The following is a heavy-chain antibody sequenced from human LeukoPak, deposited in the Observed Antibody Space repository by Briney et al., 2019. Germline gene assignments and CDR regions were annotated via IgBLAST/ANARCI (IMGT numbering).Heavy chain of an antibody. CDR1: GYTFTSYY. D-gene: IGHD6-6*01. CDR3: ARSPKGSSSSWRDYYYYYGMDV. CDR2: INPSGGST. J-gene: IGHJ6*02. Sequence: ASVKVSCKASGYTFTSYYMHWVRQAPGQGLEWMGIINPSGGSTSYAQKFQGRVTMTRDTSTSTVYMELSSLRSEDTAVYYCARSPKGSSSSWRDYYYYYGMDVWGQGTTVTVSS. V-gene: IGHV1-46*01.